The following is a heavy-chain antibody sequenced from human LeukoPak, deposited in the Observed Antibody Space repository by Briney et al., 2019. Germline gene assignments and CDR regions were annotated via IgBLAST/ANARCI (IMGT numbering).Heavy chain of an antibody. CDR2: ISGAGGT. J-gene: IGHJ1*01. CDR3: AKEGAAVRAGYFQP. CDR1: GFTFSSYA. Sequence: GSLRLSCAASGFTFSSYAMSWVRQAPGEGLEWVSAISGAGGTFYADSVKGRFTISRDNSKNTVFLQMNSLRAEDTAVYYCAKEGAAVRAGYFQPWGQGTLVTVSS. V-gene: IGHV3-23*01. D-gene: IGHD6-6*01.